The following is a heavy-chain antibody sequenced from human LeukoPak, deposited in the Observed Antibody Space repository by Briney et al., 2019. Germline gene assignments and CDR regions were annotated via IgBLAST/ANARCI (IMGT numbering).Heavy chain of an antibody. Sequence: PGGSLRLSCAASGFTFSSYWMSWVRQAPGKGLEWVANIKQDGSEKYYVDSVKGRFTISRDNAKNSLSLQMNSLRAEDTAVYYCARGRIAAAGKYYYYYMDVWGKGTTVTVSS. CDR2: IKQDGSEK. D-gene: IGHD6-13*01. CDR1: GFTFSSYW. J-gene: IGHJ6*03. CDR3: ARGRIAAAGKYYYYYMDV. V-gene: IGHV3-7*01.